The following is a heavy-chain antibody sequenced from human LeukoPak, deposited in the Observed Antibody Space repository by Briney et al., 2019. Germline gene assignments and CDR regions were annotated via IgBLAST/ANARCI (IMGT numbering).Heavy chain of an antibody. D-gene: IGHD2-8*01. J-gene: IGHJ4*02. Sequence: GGSLRLSCAASGFTFSSYAMSWVRQAPGKGLEWVSAISGSGGSTYYADSVKGRFTISRDNSKNTLYLQMNSLRAEETAVYYCAKDLGDVLMVYATYFDYWGQGTLVTVSS. CDR2: ISGSGGST. CDR3: AKDLGDVLMVYATYFDY. CDR1: GFTFSSYA. V-gene: IGHV3-23*01.